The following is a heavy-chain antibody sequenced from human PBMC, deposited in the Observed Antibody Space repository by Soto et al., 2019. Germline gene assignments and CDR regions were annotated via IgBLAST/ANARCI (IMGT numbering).Heavy chain of an antibody. V-gene: IGHV1-46*03. CDR3: ARDLKQVYDILTGYVVFDY. CDR2: INPSGGST. Sequence: GASVKVSCKASGYTFTSYYMHWVRQAPGQGLEWMGIINPSGGSTSYAQKFQGRVTMTRDTSTSTVYMELSSLRSEDTAVYYCARDLKQVYDILTGYVVFDYWGQGTLVTVSS. J-gene: IGHJ4*02. CDR1: GYTFTSYY. D-gene: IGHD3-9*01.